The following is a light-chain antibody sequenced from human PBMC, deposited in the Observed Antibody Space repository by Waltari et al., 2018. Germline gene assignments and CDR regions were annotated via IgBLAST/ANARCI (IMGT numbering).Light chain of an antibody. V-gene: IGLV1-40*01. J-gene: IGLJ3*02. Sequence: QSVLTQPPSVSGAPGQRVTISCTGRGSNIGAGYDVHWYQPLPRAAPKLLIYGSTSRPLGVPARFFGSTSGTSASLAITGLQAEDEADYYCQSYDTSLSVVFGGGTKLTVL. CDR3: QSYDTSLSVV. CDR2: GST. CDR1: GSNIGAGYD.